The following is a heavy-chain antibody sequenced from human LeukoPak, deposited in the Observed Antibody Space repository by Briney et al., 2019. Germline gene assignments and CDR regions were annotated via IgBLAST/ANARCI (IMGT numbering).Heavy chain of an antibody. D-gene: IGHD3-22*01. J-gene: IGHJ4*02. CDR3: ARKNYDSSGYYDY. Sequence: PSETLSLTCAVYGGSFSDYYWSWIRQPPGKGLEWIGEINHSGSTNYNPSLKSRVTISVDTSKNQFSLKLRSVTAADTAVYYCARKNYDSSGYYDYWGQGTLVTVSS. CDR1: GGSFSDYY. CDR2: INHSGST. V-gene: IGHV4-34*01.